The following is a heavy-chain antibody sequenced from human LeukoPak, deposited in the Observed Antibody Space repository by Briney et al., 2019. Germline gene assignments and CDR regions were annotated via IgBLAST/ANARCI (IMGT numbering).Heavy chain of an antibody. J-gene: IGHJ6*02. D-gene: IGHD2-21*01. V-gene: IGHV3-30*18. CDR3: AKDSILWWWSSMDV. Sequence: SGGSLSLSCAASGFTFSSYGMHWVRQAPGRGLEGGAVISYDGSNKYYADSVKGRFTISRDNSKNTLYLQMNSLRAEDTAVYYCAKDSILWWWSSMDVWGQGTTVTVSS. CDR2: ISYDGSNK. CDR1: GFTFSSYG.